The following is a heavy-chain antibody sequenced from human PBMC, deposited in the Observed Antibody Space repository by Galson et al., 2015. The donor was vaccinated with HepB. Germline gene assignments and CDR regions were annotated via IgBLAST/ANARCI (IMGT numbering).Heavy chain of an antibody. D-gene: IGHD3-16*01. CDR2: ISYDSTGK. J-gene: IGHJ4*02. CDR1: EFTFSMYG. Sequence: SLRLSCAASEFTFSMYGMYWVRQAPGKGLEWVAAISYDSTGKSYADSVRGRFTISRDSSKNTLSLQLNDLRVDDTAVYYCAKQRPNYDHKGSIDYWGQGTLVIASS. CDR3: AKQRPNYDHKGSIDY. V-gene: IGHV3-30*18.